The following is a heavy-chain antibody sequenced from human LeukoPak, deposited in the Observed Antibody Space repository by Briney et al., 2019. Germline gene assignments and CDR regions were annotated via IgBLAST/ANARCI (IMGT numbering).Heavy chain of an antibody. D-gene: IGHD3-10*01. J-gene: IGHJ5*02. CDR2: IYTSGST. CDR1: GGSISSGSYC. CDR3: ARWAIFGGWFDP. Sequence: SETLSLTCPVSGGSISSGSYCWSWIRQPAGKGLAWIGRIYTSGSTNYNPSLKSRVTISVDTSKNQFSLKLSSVTAADTAVYYCARWAIFGGWFDPWGQGTLVTVSS. V-gene: IGHV4-61*02.